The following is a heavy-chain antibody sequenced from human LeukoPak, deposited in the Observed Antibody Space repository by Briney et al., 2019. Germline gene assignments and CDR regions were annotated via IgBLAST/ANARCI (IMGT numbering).Heavy chain of an antibody. CDR2: FDPEDGET. D-gene: IGHD3-10*01. Sequence: ASVKVSCKVSGYTLTELSMHRVRQAPGKGLEWMGGFDPEDGETIYAQKFQGRVTMTEDTSTDTAYMELSSLRSEDTAVYYCATGSITMVRGAFDPWGQGTLVTVSS. CDR1: GYTLTELS. V-gene: IGHV1-24*01. CDR3: ATGSITMVRGAFDP. J-gene: IGHJ5*02.